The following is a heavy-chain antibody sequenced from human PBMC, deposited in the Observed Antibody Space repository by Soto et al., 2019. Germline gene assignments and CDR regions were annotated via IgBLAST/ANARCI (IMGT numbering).Heavy chain of an antibody. CDR1: GASITSRTHY. CDR3: ARHRAYSYVPFEY. J-gene: IGHJ4*02. V-gene: IGHV4-39*01. Sequence: QLQESGPRLVSPRETLSLTFTVSGASITSRTHYWGWIRQPPGNGAEWIASFVFRGNNFYNPSRSSRVSMLMDTARNQFSLSLTSVTDADTAVYFCARHRAYSYVPFEYWGPGTLIIVSS. D-gene: IGHD5-18*01. CDR2: FVFRGNN.